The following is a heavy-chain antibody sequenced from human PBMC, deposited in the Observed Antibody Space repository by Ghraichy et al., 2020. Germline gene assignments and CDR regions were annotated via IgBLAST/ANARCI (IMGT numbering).Heavy chain of an antibody. CDR3: ARRLHSYWYFDL. D-gene: IGHD5-18*01. CDR2: ISSSSSYI. J-gene: IGHJ2*01. Sequence: GGSLRLSCAASGFTFSSYSMNWVRQAPGKGLEWVSSISSSSSYIYYADSVKGRFTISRDNAKNSLYLQMNSLRAEDTAVYYCARRLHSYWYFDLWGRGTLVTVSS. CDR1: GFTFSSYS. V-gene: IGHV3-21*01.